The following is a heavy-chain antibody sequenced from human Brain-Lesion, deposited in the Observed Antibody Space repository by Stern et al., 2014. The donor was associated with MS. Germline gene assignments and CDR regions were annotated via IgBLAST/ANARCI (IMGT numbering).Heavy chain of an antibody. D-gene: IGHD6-19*01. CDR3: AKWPHHIAVAGTRYFQH. CDR1: GFSFSTYA. V-gene: IGHV3-23*04. J-gene: IGHJ1*01. CDR2: ISGRGGTP. Sequence: VQLVQSGGGLVQPGGSLRLSCAASGFSFSTYAMSWVRQTPGKGLQWVSVISGRGGTPYYADSVKGRFTISRDNSKNTLYLQMDSLRADDTAVYYCAKWPHHIAVAGTRYFQHWGQGTLVTVSS.